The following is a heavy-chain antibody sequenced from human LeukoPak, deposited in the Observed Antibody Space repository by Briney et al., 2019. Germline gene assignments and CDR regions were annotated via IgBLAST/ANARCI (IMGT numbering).Heavy chain of an antibody. Sequence: GGSLRLSCAASGFTFRSYAMSWVRQAPGKGLEWVSAISGSGGSTYYADSVKGRLTISRDNSKNTLYLQMNSLRAEDTAVYYCAKGTVVVPAAPYYFDYWGQGTLVTVSS. CDR2: ISGSGGST. D-gene: IGHD2-2*01. J-gene: IGHJ4*02. CDR1: GFTFRSYA. CDR3: AKGTVVVPAAPYYFDY. V-gene: IGHV3-23*01.